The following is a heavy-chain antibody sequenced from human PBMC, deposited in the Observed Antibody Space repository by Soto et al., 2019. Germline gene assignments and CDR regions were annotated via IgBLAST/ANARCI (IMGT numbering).Heavy chain of an antibody. CDR3: ARNSFGNNWFDP. CDR1: GFTFGDYT. D-gene: IGHD2-21*01. CDR2: IRSKAYGGTT. J-gene: IGHJ5*02. V-gene: IGHV3-49*03. Sequence: EVQLVESGGGLVQPGRSLRLSCTASGFTFGDYTITWLRQAPGKGLDWVGFIRSKAYGGTTEYAASVKGRFTVSRDDSKTIAYLQMNSLKTEDTAVFYCARNSFGNNWFDPWGQGTLVTVSS.